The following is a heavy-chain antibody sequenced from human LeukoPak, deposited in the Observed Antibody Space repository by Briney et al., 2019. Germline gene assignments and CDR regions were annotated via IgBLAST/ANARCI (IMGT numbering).Heavy chain of an antibody. V-gene: IGHV4-31*03. J-gene: IGHJ4*02. CDR3: ARVRGYFDY. CDR2: IYYSGST. Sequence: SETLSLTCTVYGGSISSGGYYWSWICQHPGKGLEWIGYIYYSGSTYYNPSLKSRVTISVDTSKNQFSLKLSSVTAADTAVYYCARVRGYFDYWGQGTLVIVSS. CDR1: GGSISSGGYY.